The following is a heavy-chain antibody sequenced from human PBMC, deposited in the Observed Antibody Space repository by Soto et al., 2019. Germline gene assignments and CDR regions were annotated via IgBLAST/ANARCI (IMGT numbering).Heavy chain of an antibody. D-gene: IGHD2-15*01. CDR2: INHSGST. J-gene: IGHJ6*04. CDR1: GGSFSGYY. V-gene: IGHV4-34*01. CDR3: ARGPRWIVVGYYYGMDV. Sequence: SETLSLTCAVYGGSFSGYYWSWIRQPPGKGLEWIGEINHSGSTNYNPSLKSRVTISVDTSKNQFSLKLSSVTAADTAVYYCARGPRWIVVGYYYGMDVWGKGTTVTVSS.